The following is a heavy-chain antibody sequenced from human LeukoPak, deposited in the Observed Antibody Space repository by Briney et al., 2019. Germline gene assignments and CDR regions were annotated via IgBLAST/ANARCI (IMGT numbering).Heavy chain of an antibody. CDR2: ISGSGGST. Sequence: GGSLRLSCVASGFTFSSYAMSWVRQAPGKGLDWVSTISGSGGSTYYADSVKGRFTMSRDNSKDTLYLQMNSLRVEDTAVYYCAKSPISDCSSTSCYVNDYWGQGTLVTVSS. V-gene: IGHV3-23*01. CDR1: GFTFSSYA. J-gene: IGHJ4*02. D-gene: IGHD2-2*01. CDR3: AKSPISDCSSTSCYVNDY.